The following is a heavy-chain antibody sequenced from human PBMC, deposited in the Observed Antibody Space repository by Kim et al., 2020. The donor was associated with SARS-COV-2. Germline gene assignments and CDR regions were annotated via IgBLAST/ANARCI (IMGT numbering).Heavy chain of an antibody. V-gene: IGHV5-51*01. CDR2: IYPGDSDT. D-gene: IGHD2-15*01. J-gene: IGHJ4*02. CDR1: GYSFTSYW. Sequence: GESLKISCKGSGYSFTSYWIGWVRQMPGKGLEWMGIIYPGDSDTRYSPSFQGQVTISADKSISTAYLQWSSLKASDTAMYYCARRLPVWGYCSGGSCYPATQTTGFDYWGQGTLVTVSS. CDR3: ARRLPVWGYCSGGSCYPATQTTGFDY.